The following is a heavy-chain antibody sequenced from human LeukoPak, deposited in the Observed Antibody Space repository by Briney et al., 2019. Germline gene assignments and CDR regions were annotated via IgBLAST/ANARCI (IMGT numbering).Heavy chain of an antibody. J-gene: IGHJ5*02. V-gene: IGHV3-23*01. CDR2: ISGSVGST. D-gene: IGHD3-3*01. CDR1: GFTFSSYA. Sequence: PGGSLRLSCAASGFTFSSYAMSWVRQAPGKGLEWVSAISGSVGSTYYADSVKGRFTISRDNSKNTLYLQMNSLRAEDTAVYYCAKDPPRITIFEVVSNQGENWFDPWGQGTLVTVSS. CDR3: AKDPPRITIFEVVSNQGENWFDP.